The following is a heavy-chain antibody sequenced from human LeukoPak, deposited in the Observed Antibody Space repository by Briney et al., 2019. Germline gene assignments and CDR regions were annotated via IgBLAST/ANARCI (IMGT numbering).Heavy chain of an antibody. V-gene: IGHV1-18*04. D-gene: IGHD1-26*01. CDR2: ISAYNGNT. CDR3: ARGGWSYSYYYYYMDV. Sequence: GASVKVSCKASGYTFTGYYMHWVRQAPGQGLEWMGWISAYNGNTNYAQKLQGRVTMTTDTSTSTAYMELRSLRSDDTAVYYCARGGWSYSYYYYYMDVWGKGTTVTISS. CDR1: GYTFTGYY. J-gene: IGHJ6*03.